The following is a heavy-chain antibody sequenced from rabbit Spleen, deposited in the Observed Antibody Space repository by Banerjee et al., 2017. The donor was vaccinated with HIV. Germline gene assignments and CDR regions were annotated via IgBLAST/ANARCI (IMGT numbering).Heavy chain of an antibody. Sequence: QSLEESGGDLVKPGASLTLTCTASGFSFSSSYYMCWVRQAPGKGLEWIACIYGGSSGTTYYATWAKGRFTISKTSSTTVTLQMTSLTAADTATYFCARNSGEDYYAFGLWGPGTLVTVS. V-gene: IGHV1S40*01. CDR3: ARNSGEDYYAFGL. J-gene: IGHJ4*01. D-gene: IGHD5-1*01. CDR1: GFSFSSSYY. CDR2: IYGGSSGTT.